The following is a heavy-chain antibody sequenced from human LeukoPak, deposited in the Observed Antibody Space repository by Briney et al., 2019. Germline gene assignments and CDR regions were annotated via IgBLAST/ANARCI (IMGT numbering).Heavy chain of an antibody. Sequence: GGSLRLSCAASGFIFSSYWMSWVRQAPGKGLEWVANIKQYGSEKYYVVSVKGRFTISRDHAKNSLYLQMNSLRAEDTAVYYCARDSPLPTAYWGGDCYLYYFDYWGQGTLVTVST. D-gene: IGHD2-21*02. J-gene: IGHJ4*02. CDR1: GFIFSSYW. CDR3: ARDSPLPTAYWGGDCYLYYFDY. CDR2: IKQYGSEK. V-gene: IGHV3-7*01.